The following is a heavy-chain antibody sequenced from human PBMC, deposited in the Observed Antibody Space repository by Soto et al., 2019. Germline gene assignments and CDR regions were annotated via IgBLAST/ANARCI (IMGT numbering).Heavy chain of an antibody. Sequence: QVQLQESGPGLVKPSETLSLTCTVSGGSISSYYWSWIRQPPGKGLEWIGYIYYSGSTNYNPSLKSRVTISVDTSKNQFSLKLSSVTAADTAVYYCARDLGWFDPWGQGTLVTVSS. V-gene: IGHV4-59*01. CDR1: GGSISSYY. CDR2: IYYSGST. CDR3: ARDLGWFDP. J-gene: IGHJ5*02.